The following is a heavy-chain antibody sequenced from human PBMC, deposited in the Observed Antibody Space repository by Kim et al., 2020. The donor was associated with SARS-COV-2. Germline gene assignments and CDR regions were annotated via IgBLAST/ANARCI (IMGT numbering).Heavy chain of an antibody. CDR1: GGSISSSSYY. J-gene: IGHJ5*02. D-gene: IGHD3-10*01. V-gene: IGHV4-39*01. CDR3: ARRDTYYYGSGKSVWFDP. CDR2: IYYSGST. Sequence: SETLSLTCTVSGGSISSSSYYWGWIRQPPGKGLEWIGSIYYSGSTYYNPSLKSRVTISVDTSKNQFSLKLSSVTAADTAVYYCARRDTYYYGSGKSVWFDPWGQGTLVTVSS.